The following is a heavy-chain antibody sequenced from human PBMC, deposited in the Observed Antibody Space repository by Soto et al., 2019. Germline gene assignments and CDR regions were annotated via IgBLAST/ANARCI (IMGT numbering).Heavy chain of an antibody. CDR1: GYTFTGYY. J-gene: IGHJ4*02. D-gene: IGHD2-8*01. CDR3: ARSLGYCTNGVCYDFDY. V-gene: IGHV1-2*04. Sequence: ASVKVSCKASGYTFTGYYMHWVRQAPGQGLEWMGWINPNSGGTNYAQKFQGWVTMTRDTSISTAYMELSRLRSDDTAVYYCARSLGYCTNGVCYDFDYWGQGTLVTV. CDR2: INPNSGGT.